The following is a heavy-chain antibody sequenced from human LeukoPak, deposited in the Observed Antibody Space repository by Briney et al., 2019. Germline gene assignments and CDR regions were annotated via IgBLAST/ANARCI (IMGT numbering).Heavy chain of an antibody. Sequence: GGSLRLSCAASGVTLGTYAMSWARQAPGKGLEWVSGISSSGSGGNTYYADSVKGRFTISRDNAKNSLYLQMNSLRAEDTAVYYCARDPTYYYDSRPKFFDYWGQGTLVTVSS. D-gene: IGHD3-22*01. V-gene: IGHV3-21*01. CDR2: ISSSGSGGNT. CDR1: GVTLGTYA. CDR3: ARDPTYYYDSRPKFFDY. J-gene: IGHJ4*02.